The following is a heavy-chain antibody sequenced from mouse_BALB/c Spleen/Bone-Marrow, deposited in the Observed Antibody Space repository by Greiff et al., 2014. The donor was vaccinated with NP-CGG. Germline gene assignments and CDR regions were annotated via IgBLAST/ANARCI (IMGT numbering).Heavy chain of an antibody. CDR1: GYSITSDYA. Sequence: VQLKESGPGLVKPSQSLSLTCTVTGYSITSDYAWNWIRQFPGNNLEWMGYINYSGSSSYNPSLKSRISITRDTSKNQFFLQLNSVTTEDTATYYCASQNWAWFTYWGQGTLVTVSA. D-gene: IGHD4-1*01. J-gene: IGHJ3*01. CDR3: ASQNWAWFTY. V-gene: IGHV3-2*02. CDR2: INYSGSS.